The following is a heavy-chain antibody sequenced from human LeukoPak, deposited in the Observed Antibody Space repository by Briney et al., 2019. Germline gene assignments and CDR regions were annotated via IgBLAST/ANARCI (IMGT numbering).Heavy chain of an antibody. Sequence: GGSLRLSCAASGFTFSSYEMNWVRQAPGKGLEWISYISTSGSTTYYEDSVKGRFTISRDNAKNSLYLQMNSLRAEDTAVYCCARAYTFGGVIVAFDYLGQGTLVTVSS. D-gene: IGHD3-16*02. CDR2: ISTSGSTT. V-gene: IGHV3-48*03. J-gene: IGHJ4*02. CDR3: ARAYTFGGVIVAFDY. CDR1: GFTFSSYE.